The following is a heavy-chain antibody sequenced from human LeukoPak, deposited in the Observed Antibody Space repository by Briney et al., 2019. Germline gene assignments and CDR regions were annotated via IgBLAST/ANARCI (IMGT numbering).Heavy chain of an antibody. V-gene: IGHV4-4*02. CDR2: IYHSGST. D-gene: IGHD2-15*01. J-gene: IGHJ4*02. CDR3: ASPSGASTW. CDR1: GGSISSSNW. Sequence: ASGTLSLTCAVSGGSISSSNWWSWVRPPPGKGLEWIGEIYHSGSTNYNPSLTSRVTISVDKSKNQFSLTLSSVTAADTAVYYCASPSGASTWWGQGTLVTVSS.